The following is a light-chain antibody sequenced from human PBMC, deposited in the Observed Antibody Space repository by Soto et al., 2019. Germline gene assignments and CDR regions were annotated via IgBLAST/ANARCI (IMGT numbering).Light chain of an antibody. V-gene: IGKV3-20*01. CDR1: QSFGSTS. J-gene: IGKJ1*01. CDR3: QQYGSSPSGR. CDR2: GAS. Sequence: EFVLTQSPGTLSLSPGERATLSCRASQSFGSTSLAWYQQKPGQSPRLLIYGASSRATGIPDRFSGSGSGTDFTLTISRLEPADFAVYYCQQYGSSPSGRFGQGTKVEI.